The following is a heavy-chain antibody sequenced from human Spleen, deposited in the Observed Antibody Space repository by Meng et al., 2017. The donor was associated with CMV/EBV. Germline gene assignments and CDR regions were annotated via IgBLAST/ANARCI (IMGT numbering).Heavy chain of an antibody. D-gene: IGHD2-2*01. V-gene: IGHV1-2*02. CDR1: GYTFTGYY. Sequence: ASVKVSCKASGYTFTGYYMHWVRQAPGQGLEWMGWINPNSGGTNYAQKFQGRVTMTRDTSISTAYMELSRLRSDDTAVYYCAKGPNSSTSHRYYYGMDVWGQGTTVTVSS. J-gene: IGHJ6*02. CDR3: AKGPNSSTSHRYYYGMDV. CDR2: INPNSGGT.